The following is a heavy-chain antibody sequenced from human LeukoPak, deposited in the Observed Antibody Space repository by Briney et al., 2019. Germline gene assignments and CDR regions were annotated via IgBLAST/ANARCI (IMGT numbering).Heavy chain of an antibody. V-gene: IGHV4-31*03. CDR1: GGSISSGGNY. Sequence: PSETLSLTCTVSGGSISSGGNYWSWIRQHPGKGLEWIGYIYYTGSTNNNPSLKSRITLSVDTSKNQFSLKLSSVTAADTAVYYCARVPRQLVPLNYFDYWGQGTLVTVSS. J-gene: IGHJ4*02. D-gene: IGHD6-13*01. CDR2: IYYTGST. CDR3: ARVPRQLVPLNYFDY.